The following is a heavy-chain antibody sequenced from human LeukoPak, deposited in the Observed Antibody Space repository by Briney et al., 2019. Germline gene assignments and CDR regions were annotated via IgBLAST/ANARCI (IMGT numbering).Heavy chain of an antibody. Sequence: SETLSLTCAVSGYSLGKNYYWGWIRQSPGKGLEWIGRIYGRASTSYNPSLMNRVTMSVDTSKNHFSLQLTSVTAADTAVYYCARYDSRGSASTKFDYWGPGIQVTVSS. CDR3: ARYDSRGSASTKFDY. J-gene: IGHJ4*02. V-gene: IGHV4-38-2*01. D-gene: IGHD3-3*01. CDR2: IYGRAST. CDR1: GYSLGKNYY.